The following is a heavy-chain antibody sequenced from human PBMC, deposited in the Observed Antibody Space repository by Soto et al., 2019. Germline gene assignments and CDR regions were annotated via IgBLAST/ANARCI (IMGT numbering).Heavy chain of an antibody. CDR3: MLGSGWKDFDY. CDR1: GGSITSSSYY. Sequence: SETLSLTCTVSGGSITSSSYYWGWIRQPPGKGLEWIGNIYYSGSTYYNQSLKRRVTISVDTSKNQFSLKLSSLTAADTAVYYCMLGSGWKDFDYWGQGTLVTVSS. V-gene: IGHV4-39*01. D-gene: IGHD3-22*01. J-gene: IGHJ4*02. CDR2: IYYSGST.